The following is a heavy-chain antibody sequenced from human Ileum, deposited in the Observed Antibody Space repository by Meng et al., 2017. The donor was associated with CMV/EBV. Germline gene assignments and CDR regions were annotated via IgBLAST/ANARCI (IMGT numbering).Heavy chain of an antibody. J-gene: IGHJ4*02. CDR3: ARIIVSRGYSFDY. CDR1: GYTFTNNI. V-gene: IGHV1-2*02. D-gene: IGHD5-12*01. Sequence: QVQLVKFGAEIKKPGASVNVSCKTSGYTFTNNIMNWVRQAPGQGLEWMGWINPNSGSTNYAQKFQGRVTMTRDTSISTAYMELNRLTSDDTAMYFCARIIVSRGYSFDYWGQGTLVTVSS. CDR2: INPNSGST.